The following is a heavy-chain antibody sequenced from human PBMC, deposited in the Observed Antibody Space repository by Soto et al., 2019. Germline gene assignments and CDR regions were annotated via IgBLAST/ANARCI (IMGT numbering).Heavy chain of an antibody. Sequence: PGGSLRLSCAASGFTFDDYAMHWVRQAPGKGLEWVSGISWNSGSIGYADSVKGRFTISRDNAKNSLYLQMNSLRADDTALYYCAKEPVAGFDYWGQGTLVTVSS. CDR1: GFTFDDYA. D-gene: IGHD6-19*01. J-gene: IGHJ4*02. V-gene: IGHV3-9*01. CDR3: AKEPVAGFDY. CDR2: ISWNSGSI.